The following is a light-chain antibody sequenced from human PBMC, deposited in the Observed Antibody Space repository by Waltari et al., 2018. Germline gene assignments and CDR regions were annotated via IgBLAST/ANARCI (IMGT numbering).Light chain of an antibody. CDR1: ALPKQY. CDR3: QSADSSGTYWV. V-gene: IGLV3-25*03. Sequence: SYELTQPPSVSVSPGQTAKITFSGDALPKQYAYWYQQRPGQAPVMVISKDTERPSGIPERFSGTGSGTTVTLIISGVQAEDEADYYCQSADSSGTYWVFGGGTKLTVL. J-gene: IGLJ3*02. CDR2: KDT.